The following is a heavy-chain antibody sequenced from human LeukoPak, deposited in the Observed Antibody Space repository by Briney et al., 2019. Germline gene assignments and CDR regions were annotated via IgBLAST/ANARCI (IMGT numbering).Heavy chain of an antibody. J-gene: IGHJ6*03. D-gene: IGHD4-17*01. CDR3: AKEKVYGDYFYYYYYMDV. CDR2: ISWNSGRI. Sequence: GRSLRLSCAASGFSFGDYAMHWVRQAPGKGLEWVSSISWNSGRIGYADSVKGRFTISRDNSKNTLYLQMNSLRAEDTAVYYCAKEKVYGDYFYYYYYMDVWGKGTTVTISS. CDR1: GFSFGDYA. V-gene: IGHV3-9*01.